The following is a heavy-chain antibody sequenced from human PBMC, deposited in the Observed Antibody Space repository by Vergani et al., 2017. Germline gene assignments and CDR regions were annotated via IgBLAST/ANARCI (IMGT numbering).Heavy chain of an antibody. CDR2: IYHSGST. D-gene: IGHD5-12*01. CDR3: TRQPQEGASGPPSVPT. V-gene: IGHV4-38-2*01. J-gene: IGHJ4*02. Sequence: QVQLQESGPGLVEPSETLSLTCAVSGYSIRNDYYWGWIRQPPGKGLEWIGSIYHSGSTHYNPSLKSRVTISVDTSKNDFSLKVTSVTAADTAVYYCTRQPQEGASGPPSVPTWGQGISVIVSS. CDR1: GYSIRNDYY.